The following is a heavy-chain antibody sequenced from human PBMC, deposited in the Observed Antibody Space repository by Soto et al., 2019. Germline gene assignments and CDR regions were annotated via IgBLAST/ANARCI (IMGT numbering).Heavy chain of an antibody. CDR3: ARMGPLVGATEDDY. D-gene: IGHD1-26*01. V-gene: IGHV6-1*01. Sequence: PSQTFSLTCAISGDSVSSNSAAWNWIRQSPSRGLEWLGRTYYRSKWYNDYAVSVKSRITINPDTSKNQFSLQLNSVTPEDTAVYYCARMGPLVGATEDDYWGQGTLVTVSS. J-gene: IGHJ4*02. CDR2: TYYRSKWYN. CDR1: GDSVSSNSAA.